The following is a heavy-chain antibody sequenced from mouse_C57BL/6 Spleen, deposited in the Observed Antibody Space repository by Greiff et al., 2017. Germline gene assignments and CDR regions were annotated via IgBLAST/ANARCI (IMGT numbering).Heavy chain of an antibody. CDR2: IDPSDSYT. CDR3: AILYDPTRVFDY. CDR1: GYTFTSYW. V-gene: IGHV1-69*01. Sequence: QVQLQQPGAELVMPGASVKLSCKASGYTFTSYWMHWVKQRPGQGLEWLGEIDPSDSYTNYNQKFKGKSTLTVDKSSSTAYMQLSSLTSEDSAVYYCAILYDPTRVFDYWGQGTTLTVSS. D-gene: IGHD2-3*01. J-gene: IGHJ2*01.